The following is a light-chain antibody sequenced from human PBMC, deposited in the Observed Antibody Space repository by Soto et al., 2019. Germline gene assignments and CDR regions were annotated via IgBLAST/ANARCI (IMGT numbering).Light chain of an antibody. CDR2: AAS. J-gene: IGKJ1*01. CDR3: QRRNWYLWT. V-gene: IGKV1-9*01. Sequence: IQLTQSPSSLSASVGDRVTITCRASQDVSSYLAWYQQRPGKAPKLLIYAASKLQSGVPSRFSSSGSGTDSTLTISRQQPEYFATYFRQRRNWYLWTFGQGTKVEIK. CDR1: QDVSSY.